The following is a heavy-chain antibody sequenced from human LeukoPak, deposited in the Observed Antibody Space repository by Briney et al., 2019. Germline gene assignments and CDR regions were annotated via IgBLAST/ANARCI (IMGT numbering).Heavy chain of an antibody. J-gene: IGHJ3*02. V-gene: IGHV4-59*08. CDR2: IYYSGST. CDR1: GGSISNYY. Sequence: PSETLSLTCTASGGSISNYYWSWIRQPPGKGLECIGSIYYSGSTIYNPSLKSRVTIVVDTSKNQFSLKLSSVTAADTAVYYCARHQESPFDIWGQGTMVTVSS. CDR3: ARHQESPFDI.